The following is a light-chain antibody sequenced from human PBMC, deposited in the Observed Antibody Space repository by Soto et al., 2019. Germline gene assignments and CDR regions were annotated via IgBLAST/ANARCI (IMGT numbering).Light chain of an antibody. CDR1: SSDVGAYDY. CDR3: NSFAGSNNFPYV. Sequence: QSVITQPPSASGSPGQSVTISCTGTSSDVGAYDYVSWYQQHPGKAPKLMIYEINKRPSGVPDRFSGSKSGNTASLTVSGLQAEDEADYYCNSFAGSNNFPYVFGTGTKVTVL. J-gene: IGLJ1*01. V-gene: IGLV2-8*01. CDR2: EIN.